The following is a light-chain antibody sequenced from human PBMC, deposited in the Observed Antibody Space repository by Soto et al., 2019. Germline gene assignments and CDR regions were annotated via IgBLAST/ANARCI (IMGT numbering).Light chain of an antibody. CDR1: QSISTY. CDR3: QQSYSIPYT. Sequence: DIEVTQSPSSLSASVGERVTITCRASQSISTYLNWYQQKPGKAPKLLIYAATSLQSGVPSRFSGSGSGTDFTLTISSLKPEDFETYYCQQSYSIPYTFGRGPKLDI. J-gene: IGKJ2*01. CDR2: AAT. V-gene: IGKV1-39*01.